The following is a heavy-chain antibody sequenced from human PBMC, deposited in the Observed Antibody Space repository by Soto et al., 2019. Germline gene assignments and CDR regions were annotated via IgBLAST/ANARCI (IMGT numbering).Heavy chain of an antibody. CDR1: GGSISSYY. CDR3: ARGSDMVRGVYDARYYFDY. CDR2: IYYSGST. Sequence: SETLSLTCTVSGGSISSYYWSWIRQPPGKGLEWIGYIYYSGSTNYNPSLRSRVTISVDTSKNQFSLKLSSVTAADTAVYYCARGSDMVRGVYDARYYFDYWGQGTLVTVSS. J-gene: IGHJ4*02. D-gene: IGHD3-10*01. V-gene: IGHV4-59*01.